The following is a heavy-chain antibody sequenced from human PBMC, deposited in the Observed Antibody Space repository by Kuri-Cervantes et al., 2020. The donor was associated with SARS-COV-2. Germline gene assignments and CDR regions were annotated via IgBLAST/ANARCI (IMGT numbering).Heavy chain of an antibody. Sequence: GSLRLPCTVSGGSISSYYWSWIRQPAGKGLEWIGRIYTSGSTNYNPSLKSRVTMSVDTSKNQFSLKLSSVTAADTAVYYCAREYYDILTGHQLFDYWGQGTLVTVSS. D-gene: IGHD3-9*01. J-gene: IGHJ4*02. CDR3: AREYYDILTGHQLFDY. CDR1: GGSISSYY. CDR2: IYTSGST. V-gene: IGHV4-4*07.